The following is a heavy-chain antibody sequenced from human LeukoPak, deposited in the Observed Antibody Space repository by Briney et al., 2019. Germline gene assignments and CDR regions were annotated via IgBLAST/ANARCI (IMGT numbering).Heavy chain of an antibody. J-gene: IGHJ6*02. D-gene: IGHD3-22*01. Sequence: QPGGSLRLSCAASGFNVSNKYMSWVRQAPGKGLEWVSFISIGGSTYYADSVKGRFTLARDNSKNTVYLQMNSLRAEDTAAYYCARTDYYESSYGMDVWGQGTTVTVFS. V-gene: IGHV3-66*01. CDR1: GFNVSNKY. CDR2: ISIGGST. CDR3: ARTDYYESSYGMDV.